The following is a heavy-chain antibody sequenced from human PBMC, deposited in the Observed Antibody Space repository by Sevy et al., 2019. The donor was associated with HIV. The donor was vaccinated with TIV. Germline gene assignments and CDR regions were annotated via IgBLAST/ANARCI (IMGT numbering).Heavy chain of an antibody. CDR3: AAGDTAFLADLDF. CDR2: ISATDGST. J-gene: IGHJ4*02. CDR1: GFSISTHA. V-gene: IGHV3-23*01. Sequence: GGSLRLSCGASGFSISTHAMNWVRQAPGRGLEWISGISATDGSTHYAGSGKGRFTISRDNSKNTVHLQMNSLRAEDTALYYCAAGDTAFLADLDFWGQGTLVTVSS. D-gene: IGHD5-18*01.